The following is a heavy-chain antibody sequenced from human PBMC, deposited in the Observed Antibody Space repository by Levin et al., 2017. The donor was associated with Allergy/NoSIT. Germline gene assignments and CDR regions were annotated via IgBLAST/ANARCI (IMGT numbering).Heavy chain of an antibody. J-gene: IGHJ4*02. CDR1: GYSFTSYW. Sequence: GESLKISCKSSGYSFTSYWIGWVRQMPGKGLEWMGIIYPGDSDTRYSPSFQGQVTISADKSISTAYLQWSSLKASDTAMYYCARHGILTGYYLDYWGQGTLVTVSS. D-gene: IGHD3-9*01. V-gene: IGHV5-51*01. CDR3: ARHGILTGYYLDY. CDR2: IYPGDSDT.